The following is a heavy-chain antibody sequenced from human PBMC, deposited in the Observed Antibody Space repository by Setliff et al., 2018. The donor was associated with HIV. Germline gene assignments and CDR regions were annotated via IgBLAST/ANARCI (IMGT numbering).Heavy chain of an antibody. CDR2: VNNDGTDT. Sequence: GGSLRLSCVASGFTFNSYWMYWVRQAPGKGLVCVSRVNNDGTDTIYADSVKGRFTISRDNAKSTVYLQMGSLSADDTAVYFCARDXXXAVFDFWGHGTLVTVSS. V-gene: IGHV3-74*01. J-gene: IGHJ4*01. CDR1: GFTFNSYW. CDR3: ARDXXXAVFDF.